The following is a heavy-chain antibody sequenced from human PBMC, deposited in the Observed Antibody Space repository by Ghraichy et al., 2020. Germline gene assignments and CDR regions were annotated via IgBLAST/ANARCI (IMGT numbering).Heavy chain of an antibody. J-gene: IGHJ4*02. CDR2: INHSGST. CDR3: ARSRAGSSSVLRL. V-gene: IGHV4-34*01. CDR1: GGSFSGYY. D-gene: IGHD6-6*01. Sequence: SDTLSLTCAVYGGSFSGYYWSWIRQPPGKGLEWIGEINHSGSTNYNPSLKSRVTISVDTSKNQFSLKLSSVTAADTAVYYCARSRAGSSSVLRLWGQGTLVTVSS.